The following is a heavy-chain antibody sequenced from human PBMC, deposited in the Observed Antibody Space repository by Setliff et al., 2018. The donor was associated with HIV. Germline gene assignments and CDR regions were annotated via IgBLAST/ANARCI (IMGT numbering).Heavy chain of an antibody. J-gene: IGHJ4*02. V-gene: IGHV5-51*01. Sequence: GESLTTSCKGSGYSFTSYWIAWVRQKPGKGLEWMGIIFPGDSKMRYSPSFQGRVTLSADKSISTAYLQWRSLQTSDSGMYYCARGIAALTASFDSWGQGSLVTVSS. CDR1: GYSFTSYW. CDR3: ARGIAALTASFDS. D-gene: IGHD2-21*02. CDR2: IFPGDSKM.